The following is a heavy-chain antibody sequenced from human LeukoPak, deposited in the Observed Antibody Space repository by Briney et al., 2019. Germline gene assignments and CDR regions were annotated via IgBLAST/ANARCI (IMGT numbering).Heavy chain of an antibody. CDR1: GFTFSSYG. CDR2: ISYDGSNK. J-gene: IGHJ5*02. V-gene: IGHV3-30*03. D-gene: IGHD2-15*01. CDR3: ARGADGVSSNSRGWFDP. Sequence: PGGSLRLSCAASGFTFSSYGMHWVRQAPGKGLEWMAVISYDGSNKYYADSVKGRLTISRDNSKNTLYLQMNSLRAEDTAVYYCARGADGVSSNSRGWFDPWGQGTLVTVSS.